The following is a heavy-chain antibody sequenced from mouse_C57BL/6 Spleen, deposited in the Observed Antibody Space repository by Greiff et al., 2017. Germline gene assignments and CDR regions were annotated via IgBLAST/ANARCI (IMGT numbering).Heavy chain of an antibody. CDR1: GYTFTSYW. V-gene: IGHV1-52*01. CDR2: IDPSDSET. J-gene: IGHJ3*01. CDR3: ARLDGYYFAY. D-gene: IGHD2-3*01. Sequence: QVQLQQPGAELVSPGSSVKLSCKASGYTFTSYWMHWVKQRPIQGLEWIGNIDPSDSETHYNQKFKDKATLTVDKSSSTAYMQLSSLTSEDSAVYYCARLDGYYFAYWGQGTLVTVSA.